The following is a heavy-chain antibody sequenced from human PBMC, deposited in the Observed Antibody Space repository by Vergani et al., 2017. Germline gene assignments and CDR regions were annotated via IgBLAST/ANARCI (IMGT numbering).Heavy chain of an antibody. CDR1: GGSITYGAFY. V-gene: IGHV3-7*01. CDR3: ARDPYSSSWYWFDP. D-gene: IGHD6-13*01. CDR2: IKQDGSEK. J-gene: IGHJ5*02. Sequence: LQLQESGPGLVKPSETLSLTCTVSGGSITYGAFYWGWIRQSPGKGLEWVANIKQDGSEKYYVDSVKGRFTISRDNAKNSLYLQMNSLRAEDTAVYYCARDPYSSSWYWFDPWGQGTLVTVSS.